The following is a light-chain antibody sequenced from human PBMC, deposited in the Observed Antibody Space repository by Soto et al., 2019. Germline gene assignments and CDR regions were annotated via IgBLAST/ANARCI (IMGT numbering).Light chain of an antibody. CDR3: QQSYSTPRT. J-gene: IGKJ1*01. CDR1: QSISSY. Sequence: DIQMTQSPSSLSASVGDRVTITCRASQSISSYLNWYQQKPGKAPKLLIYAASSLQSGVPSRFSGSGSGTDLTLTISSLQPDDFATYYCQQSYSTPRTFGQGTKVEIK. V-gene: IGKV1-39*01. CDR2: AAS.